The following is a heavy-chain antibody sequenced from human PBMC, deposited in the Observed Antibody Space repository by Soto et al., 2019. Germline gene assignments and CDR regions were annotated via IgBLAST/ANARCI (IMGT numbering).Heavy chain of an antibody. Sequence: EVQLLESGGGLLQPGGSLRLSCAASGFTFSGYAISWVRQAPGKGLEWVSTIGGSGDTTYYADSVKGRFTISRDNSKNTLYLQMNSLRAEDTAVYYCARVMGVVPVLSYWGQGTLVTVSS. D-gene: IGHD2-2*01. CDR1: GFTFSGYA. CDR3: ARVMGVVPVLSY. CDR2: IGGSGDTT. V-gene: IGHV3-23*01. J-gene: IGHJ4*02.